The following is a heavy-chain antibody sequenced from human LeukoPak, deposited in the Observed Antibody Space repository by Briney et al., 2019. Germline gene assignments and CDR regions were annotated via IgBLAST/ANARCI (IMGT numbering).Heavy chain of an antibody. CDR1: GYTFTSYG. J-gene: IGHJ5*02. CDR2: ISAYNGNT. D-gene: IGHD3-16*02. V-gene: IGHV1-18*01. CDR3: ARGYYYDYVWGSYRYWWFDP. Sequence: ASVKVSCKASGYTFTSYGISWVRQAPGQGLEWMGWISAYNGNTNYAQKLQGRVTMTTDTSTSTAYMELRSLRSDDTAVYYCARGYYYDYVWGSYRYWWFDPWGQGTLVTVSS.